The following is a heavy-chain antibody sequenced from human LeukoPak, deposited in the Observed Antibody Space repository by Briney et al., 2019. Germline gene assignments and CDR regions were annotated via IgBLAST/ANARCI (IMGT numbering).Heavy chain of an antibody. V-gene: IGHV3-23*01. D-gene: IGHD3-22*01. CDR2: ISESGAGT. J-gene: IGHJ4*02. CDR1: GFTFSSYA. Sequence: PGGSLRLSCAASGFTFSSYAMSWVRQAPGKGLEWVSSISESGAGTYYADSVKGRSTISRDNSKNTLYLQMNSLRAEDTAVYYCAKMARNYYDSSGPLDYWGQGTLVTVSS. CDR3: AKMARNYYDSSGPLDY.